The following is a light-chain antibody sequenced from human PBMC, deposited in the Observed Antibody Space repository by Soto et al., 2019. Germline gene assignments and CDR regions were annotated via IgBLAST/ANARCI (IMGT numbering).Light chain of an antibody. CDR3: SSYAGSNNPDV. J-gene: IGLJ1*01. CDR2: EVT. Sequence: QPVLTQPPSASGSPGQSVTISCTGTSGDIGGYDYVSWYQQHPGKAPKLMIYEVTKRPLGVPDRFSGSKSGNTASLTVSGLQAEDEADYYCSSYAGSNNPDVFGTGTKLTVL. CDR1: SGDIGGYDY. V-gene: IGLV2-8*01.